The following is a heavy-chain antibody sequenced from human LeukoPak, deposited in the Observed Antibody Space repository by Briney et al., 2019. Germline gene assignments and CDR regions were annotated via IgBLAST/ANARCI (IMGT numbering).Heavy chain of an antibody. V-gene: IGHV5-51*01. CDR2: IYPGDSAT. J-gene: IGHJ4*02. CDR3: ARLRFCGGDCYSGAVY. D-gene: IGHD2-21*02. CDR1: GYSFTSYW. Sequence: PGESLKISCRGSGYSFTSYWIGWVRQMAGKGLEWVGIIYPGDSATRSSPSFQGQATISADKSISTAYLQSSSLKASDTAMYYCARLRFCGGDCYSGAVYWGQGTLVTVSS.